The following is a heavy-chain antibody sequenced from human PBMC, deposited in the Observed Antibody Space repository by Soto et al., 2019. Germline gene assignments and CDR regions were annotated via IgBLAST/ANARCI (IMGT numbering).Heavy chain of an antibody. D-gene: IGHD3-10*01. V-gene: IGHV3-21*01. Sequence: PGRSLRLSCVAAGFSFSDYTMTWDRQAPGKGLAWVSTISTSSSNIFCAASGKGRFTVSRDTAKNSLYLQMDNLRAEDTAVYFCARGLGAVPVAAHFDYCGKGPLVTVSS. CDR1: GFSFSDYT. J-gene: IGHJ4*02. CDR2: ISTSSSNI. CDR3: ARGLGAVPVAAHFDY.